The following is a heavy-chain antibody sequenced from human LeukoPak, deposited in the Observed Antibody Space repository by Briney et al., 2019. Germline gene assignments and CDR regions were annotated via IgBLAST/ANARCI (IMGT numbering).Heavy chain of an antibody. D-gene: IGHD2-8*01. CDR3: ARDRSPYTTNAYYLDY. J-gene: IGHJ4*02. CDR1: GFTFSTYS. CDR2: ISSSSSTI. Sequence: PGGSLRLSCAPSGFTFSTYSMNWVRQVPGMGLEWVSYISSSSSTIFYADSVKGRFTISRDNAKNSLYLQLNSLRDEDTAVYYCARDRSPYTTNAYYLDYWGQGTLVTVSS. V-gene: IGHV3-48*02.